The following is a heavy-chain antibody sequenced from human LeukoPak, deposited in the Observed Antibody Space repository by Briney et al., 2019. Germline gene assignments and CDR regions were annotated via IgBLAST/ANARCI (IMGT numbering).Heavy chain of an antibody. J-gene: IGHJ6*03. V-gene: IGHV1-2*02. CDR2: INPNSGGT. D-gene: IGHD2-2*01. Sequence: ASVKVSCKASGYTFTGYYMHWVRQAPGQGLEWMGWINPNSGGTNYAQKLQGRVTMTTDTSTSTAYMELRSLRSDDTAVYYCAREVVVVPAASPSIGYYYYYYMDVWGKGTTVTISS. CDR1: GYTFTGYY. CDR3: AREVVVVPAASPSIGYYYYYYMDV.